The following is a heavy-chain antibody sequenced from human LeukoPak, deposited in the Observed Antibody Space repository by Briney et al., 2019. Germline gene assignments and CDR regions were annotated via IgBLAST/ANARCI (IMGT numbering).Heavy chain of an antibody. V-gene: IGHV4-39*01. CDR1: GGSISSSSYY. J-gene: IGHJ5*01. Sequence: SETLSLTCTVSGGSISSSSYYWGWIRQPPGKGLEWIGSIYYSGSTYYNPSLKSRVTISVDTSKNQFSLKLSSVTAADTAVYYCARGLGSWYNSWGQGTLVTVSS. CDR2: IYYSGST. CDR3: ARGLGSWYNS.